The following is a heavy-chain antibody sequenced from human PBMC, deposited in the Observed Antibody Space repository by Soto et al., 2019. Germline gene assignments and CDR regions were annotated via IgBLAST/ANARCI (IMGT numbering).Heavy chain of an antibody. V-gene: IGHV3-23*01. CDR2: ISGSGGST. CDR1: GFTFSSYA. Sequence: EVQLLESGGGLVQPGGSLRLSCAASGFTFSSYAMSWVRQAPGKGLEWVSDISGSGGSTYYADSVKGRFTISRDNSKNTLYLQMNSLRAGDTAVYYCAKELVIGGSYPGFDPWGQGTLVTVSS. D-gene: IGHD1-26*01. CDR3: AKELVIGGSYPGFDP. J-gene: IGHJ5*02.